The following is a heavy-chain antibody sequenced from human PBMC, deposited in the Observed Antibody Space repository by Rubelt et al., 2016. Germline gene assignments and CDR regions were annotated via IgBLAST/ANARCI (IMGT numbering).Heavy chain of an antibody. CDR1: GGSISSSSYY. CDR3: ARDWYGSGD. D-gene: IGHD3-10*01. CDR2: IFYSGST. J-gene: IGHJ4*02. V-gene: IGHV4-39*07. Sequence: QLQLQESGPGLVKPSETLSLTCTVSGGSISSSSYYWGWIRQPPGKGLEWIGSIFYSGSTYYNPSLKSRVTISVDTSKNLLSLKLSLVTAADTAVYYCARDWYGSGDWGQGTLVTVSS.